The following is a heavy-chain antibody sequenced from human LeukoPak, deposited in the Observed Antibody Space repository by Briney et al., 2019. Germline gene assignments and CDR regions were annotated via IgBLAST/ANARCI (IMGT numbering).Heavy chain of an antibody. CDR3: AKVATWRGLYYFDY. Sequence: GGSLRLSCAASGFTFSSYGMHWVRQAPGKGLEWVAVISYDGSNKYYADSVKGRFTISRDNSKNTLCLQMNSLRAEDTAVYYCAKVATWRGLYYFDYWGQGTLVTVSS. D-gene: IGHD3-3*01. CDR1: GFTFSSYG. J-gene: IGHJ4*02. CDR2: ISYDGSNK. V-gene: IGHV3-30*18.